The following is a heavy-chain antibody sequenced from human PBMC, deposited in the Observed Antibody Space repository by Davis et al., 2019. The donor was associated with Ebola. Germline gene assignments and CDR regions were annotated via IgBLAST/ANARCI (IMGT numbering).Heavy chain of an antibody. D-gene: IGHD2-2*01. J-gene: IGHJ5*02. V-gene: IGHV4-31*03. CDR2: IYYTGST. Sequence: PSETLSLTCTVSGGSITSGDYYWSWIRQHPGKGLEWIGHIYYTGSTYYNSSLKSRVTFSLGTSKNQFSLQLNSVTAADTAVYYCARFCSNTGCPVNWFDPWGPGALVTVSS. CDR1: GGSITSGDYY. CDR3: ARFCSNTGCPVNWFDP.